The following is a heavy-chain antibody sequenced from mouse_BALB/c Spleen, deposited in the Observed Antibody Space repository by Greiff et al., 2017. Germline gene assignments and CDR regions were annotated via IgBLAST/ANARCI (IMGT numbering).Heavy chain of an antibody. CDR2: IRNKANGYTT. J-gene: IGHJ4*01. D-gene: IGHD1-1*01. CDR1: GFTFTDYY. V-gene: IGHV7-3*02. Sequence: EVKLVESGGGLVQPGGSLRLSCATSGFTFTDYYMSWVRQPPGKALEWLGFIRNKANGYTTEYSASVKGRFTISRDNSQSILYLQMNTLRAEDSATYYCASPTGDYAMDYWGQGTSVTVSS. CDR3: ASPTGDYAMDY.